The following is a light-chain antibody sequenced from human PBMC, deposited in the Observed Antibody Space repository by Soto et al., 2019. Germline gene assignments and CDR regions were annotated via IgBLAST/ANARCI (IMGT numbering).Light chain of an antibody. CDR1: SSDVGGYNY. V-gene: IGLV2-8*01. CDR2: EVF. Sequence: QSALTQPPSASGSPGQSVTISCTGTSSDVGGYNYVSWYQQHPGKAPKLMIYEVFKRPSGVPDRFSGSKSGNTASLTVSGLQAEDVADYYCSSYAGSNNFEVFGTGTKVTVL. CDR3: SSYAGSNNFEV. J-gene: IGLJ1*01.